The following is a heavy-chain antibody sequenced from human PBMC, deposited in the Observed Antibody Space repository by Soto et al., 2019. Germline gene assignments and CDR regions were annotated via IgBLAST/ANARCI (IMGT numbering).Heavy chain of an antibody. CDR2: LNPNFGDT. CDR3: ARNIDYYYGPGSGNGHGF. Sequence: QVQLVQSGAEMKEPGDSVRVSCEASGYTFTSYYIHWVRQAPGQGLEWMGWLNPNFGDTTYAQDFQARDTRPTDMSISTVYMESSRLTSDTTAIYYCARNIDYYYGPGSGNGHGFWGQGTMVTVFS. D-gene: IGHD3-10*01. J-gene: IGHJ4*03. CDR1: GYTFTSYY. V-gene: IGHV1-2*02.